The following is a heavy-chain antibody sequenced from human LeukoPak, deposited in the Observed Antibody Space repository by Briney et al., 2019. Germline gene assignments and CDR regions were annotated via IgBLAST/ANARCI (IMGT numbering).Heavy chain of an antibody. J-gene: IGHJ4*02. CDR3: ARVADGYSGYDSIDY. CDR2: ISSSSSYT. CDR1: GFTFSDCY. Sequence: PGGSLRLSCAASGFTFSDCYMSWIRQAPGKGLEWVSYISSSSSYTNYADSVKGRFTISRDNAKNSLYLQMNSLRAEDTAVYYCARVADGYSGYDSIDYWGQGTLVTVSS. D-gene: IGHD5-12*01. V-gene: IGHV3-11*06.